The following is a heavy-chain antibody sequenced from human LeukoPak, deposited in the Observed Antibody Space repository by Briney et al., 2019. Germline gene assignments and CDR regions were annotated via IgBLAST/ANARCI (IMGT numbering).Heavy chain of an antibody. CDR2: FDPEDGET. V-gene: IGHV1-24*01. Sequence: ASVKVSCKVSGYTLTELSMHWVRQAPGKGLEWMGGFDPEDGETIYAQKFQGRVTMTEDTSTDTAYMELSSLRSEDTAVYYCATVHFSSSWKAFDIWGQGTMVTVSS. CDR1: GYTLTELS. CDR3: ATVHFSSSWKAFDI. D-gene: IGHD6-13*01. J-gene: IGHJ3*02.